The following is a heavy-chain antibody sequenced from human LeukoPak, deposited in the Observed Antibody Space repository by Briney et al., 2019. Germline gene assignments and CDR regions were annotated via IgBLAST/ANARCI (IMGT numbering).Heavy chain of an antibody. CDR3: ARHTGQAMITFGGVIVIPAYFDY. D-gene: IGHD3-16*02. CDR1: GGSFSGYY. V-gene: IGHV4-34*01. CDR2: IYYSGST. J-gene: IGHJ4*02. Sequence: PSETLSLTCAVYGGSFSGYYWSWIRQPPGKGLEWIGSIYYSGSTYYNPSLKSRVTISVDTSKNQFSLKLSSVTAADTAVYYCARHTGQAMITFGGVIVIPAYFDYWGQGTLVTVSS.